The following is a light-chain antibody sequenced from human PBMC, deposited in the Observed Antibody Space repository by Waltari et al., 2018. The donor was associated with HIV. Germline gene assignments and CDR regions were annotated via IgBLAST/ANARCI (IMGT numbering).Light chain of an antibody. Sequence: QSALTQPASVSGSPGQSITLSCPGTSSDVGAYNYVPWYQQYPGKAPKVMMYEVNNRPSWFSERFAGSKSGNTASLTISGLQVEDEAVYFCSSFGRGNTVLFGGGTKVTVL. J-gene: IGLJ2*01. CDR1: SSDVGAYNY. V-gene: IGLV2-14*01. CDR3: SSFGRGNTVL. CDR2: EVN.